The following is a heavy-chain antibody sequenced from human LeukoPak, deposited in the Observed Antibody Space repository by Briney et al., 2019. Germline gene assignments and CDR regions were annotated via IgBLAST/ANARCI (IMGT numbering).Heavy chain of an antibody. D-gene: IGHD2-8*01. CDR3: ARGVLMVYAIPGWFDP. CDR2: IYQSGST. CDR1: GGSISSSSYY. J-gene: IGHJ5*02. V-gene: IGHV4-39*07. Sequence: SETLSLTCTVSGGSISSSSYYWGWIRQPPGKGLEWSGSIYQSGSTYYNPSLKSRVTISVDTSKTQFSLKLSSVTAADTAVYYCARGVLMVYAIPGWFDPWGQGTLVTVSP.